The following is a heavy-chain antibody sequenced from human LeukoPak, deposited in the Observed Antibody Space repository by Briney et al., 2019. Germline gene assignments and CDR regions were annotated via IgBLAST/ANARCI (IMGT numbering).Heavy chain of an antibody. V-gene: IGHV3-74*01. Sequence: TGGSLRLSCAASGFSFSNYRIHWVRQAPGKGLVWVSLISGDGSNTNYAESVKGRFIISRDNAKNTLYLQRNSLRVEDTAMYYCARDREGLGYWGQGTLVTVSS. CDR1: GFSFSNYR. D-gene: IGHD6-6*01. J-gene: IGHJ4*02. CDR3: ARDREGLGY. CDR2: ISGDGSNT.